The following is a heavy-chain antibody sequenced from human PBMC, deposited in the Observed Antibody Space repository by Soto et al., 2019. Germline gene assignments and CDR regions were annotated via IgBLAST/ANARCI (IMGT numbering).Heavy chain of an antibody. CDR3: ARARYMASSGAFDI. CDR2: ISSSGSTI. Sequence: EVQLVESGGGLVQPGGSLRLSCAAYGFTFSSYEMNWVRQAPGKGLEWVSYISSSGSTIYYADSVKGRFTISRDNAKNSLYLQMNSLRAEDTAVYYCARARYMASSGAFDIWGQGTMVTVSS. V-gene: IGHV3-48*03. D-gene: IGHD5-12*01. J-gene: IGHJ3*02. CDR1: GFTFSSYE.